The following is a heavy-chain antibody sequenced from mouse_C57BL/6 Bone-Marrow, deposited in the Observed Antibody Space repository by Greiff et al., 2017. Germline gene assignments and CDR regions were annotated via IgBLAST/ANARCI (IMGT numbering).Heavy chain of an antibody. V-gene: IGHV1-82*01. CDR1: GYAFSSSW. CDR3: ARHMVTTRAWFAY. D-gene: IGHD2-2*01. CDR2: IYPGDGDT. J-gene: IGHJ3*01. Sequence: QVQLKHSGPELVKPGASVKISCKASGYAFSSSWMNWVKQRPGKGLEWIGRIYPGDGDTNYNGKFKGKATLTADKSSSTAYMQLSSLTSEDSAVYFCARHMVTTRAWFAYWGQGTLVTVSA.